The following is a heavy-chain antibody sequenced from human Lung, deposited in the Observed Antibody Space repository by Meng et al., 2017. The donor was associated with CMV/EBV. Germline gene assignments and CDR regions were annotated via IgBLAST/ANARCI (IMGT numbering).Heavy chain of an antibody. V-gene: IGHV3-7*01. CDR2: LNQDGSQK. CDR3: ATDTGSH. CDR1: GFTFNTYW. J-gene: IGHJ4*02. Sequence: GESLKISCAASGFTFNTYWMTWVRQAPGKGLEWVATLNQDGSQKYYVDSVKGRFTVSKDNAKNSLSLQMSSLGVEDTAVYYCATDTGSHWGQGTLVTVSS. D-gene: IGHD3-10*01.